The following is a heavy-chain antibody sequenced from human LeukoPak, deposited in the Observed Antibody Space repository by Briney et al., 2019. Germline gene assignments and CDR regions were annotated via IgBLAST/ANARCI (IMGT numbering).Heavy chain of an antibody. J-gene: IGHJ4*02. Sequence: GASVKVSCKASGYTFTDFYIHWMRQAPGQGLEWMGWINPNSGATSYAQKFQGRVTMTRDTSISTAYMELSRLRSDDTAVYYCARDPPSSSSWRGRYFDYWGQGTLVTVSS. CDR1: GYTFTDFY. V-gene: IGHV1-2*02. CDR2: INPNSGAT. CDR3: ARDPPSSSSWRGRYFDY. D-gene: IGHD6-13*01.